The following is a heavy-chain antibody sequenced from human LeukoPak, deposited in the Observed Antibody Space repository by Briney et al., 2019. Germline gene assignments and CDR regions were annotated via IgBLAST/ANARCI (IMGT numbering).Heavy chain of an antibody. CDR3: ARVGLGLITPYYFDY. V-gene: IGHV4-39*07. J-gene: IGHJ4*02. D-gene: IGHD4/OR15-4a*01. CDR1: GGSISSSSYY. Sequence: PSETLSLTCTVSGGSISSSSYYWGWIRQPPGKGLEWIGSIYYSGSTYYNPSLKSRVTISVDTSKNQFSLKLSSVTAADTAVYYCARVGLGLITPYYFDYWGQGTLVTVSS. CDR2: IYYSGST.